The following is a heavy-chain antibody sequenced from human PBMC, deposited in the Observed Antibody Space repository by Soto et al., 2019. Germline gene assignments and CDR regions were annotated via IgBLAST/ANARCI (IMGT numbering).Heavy chain of an antibody. CDR2: ISSSSSTI. J-gene: IGHJ6*02. D-gene: IGHD1-20*01. V-gene: IGHV3-48*02. CDR3: AGTDLTGGRGYYYYGMDV. Sequence: GGSLRLSCAASGFTFSSYSMNWVRQAPGKGLEWVSYISSSSSTIYYADSVKGRFTISRDNAKNSLYLQMNSLRDEDTAVYYCAGTDLTGGRGYYYYGMDVWGQGTTVTVSS. CDR1: GFTFSSYS.